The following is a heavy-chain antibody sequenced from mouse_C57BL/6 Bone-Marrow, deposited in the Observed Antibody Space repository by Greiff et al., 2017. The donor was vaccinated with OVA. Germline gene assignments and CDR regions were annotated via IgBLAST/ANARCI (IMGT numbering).Heavy chain of an antibody. D-gene: IGHD1-1*01. CDR1: GFTFSDYY. CDR3: ARDYFYAMDY. V-gene: IGHV5-12*01. Sequence: ESGGGLVQPGGSLKLSCAASGFTFSDYYMYWVRQTPEKRLEWVAYISNGGGSTYYPDTVAGRFTISIDNAQNTLYLQMSRLKSEDTAMYYCARDYFYAMDYWGQGTSVTVAS. CDR2: ISNGGGST. J-gene: IGHJ4*01.